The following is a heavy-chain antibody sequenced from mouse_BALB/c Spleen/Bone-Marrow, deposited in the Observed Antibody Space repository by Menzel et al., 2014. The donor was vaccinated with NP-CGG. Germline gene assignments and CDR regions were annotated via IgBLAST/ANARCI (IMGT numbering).Heavy chain of an antibody. CDR2: ISNGGDNT. CDR3: VRHRYDGYYFDY. D-gene: IGHD2-14*01. Sequence: DVQLQESGGGLVQPGGSLKLSCAASGFSFSSYIMPWVRQTPEKRLEWVAYISNGGDNTYYPDTVKGRFIISRDNAKNTLCLQMSSLKSEDTAMYYCVRHRYDGYYFDYWGQGTTLTVSS. J-gene: IGHJ2*01. CDR1: GFSFSSYI. V-gene: IGHV5-12-2*01.